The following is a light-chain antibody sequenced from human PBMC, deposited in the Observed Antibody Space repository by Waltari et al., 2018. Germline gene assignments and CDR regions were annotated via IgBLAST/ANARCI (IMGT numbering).Light chain of an antibody. CDR3: CSYAGSYTFGV. CDR1: SSDVGGYNY. Sequence: QSALTQPRSVSGSPGQSVTISCTGTSSDVGGYNYVSWYQQHPGKAPKLMIYDVSKRPSGVPDRVSGSKSGNTASLTISGVQAEDEADYYCCSYAGSYTFGVFGGGTKLTVL. CDR2: DVS. J-gene: IGLJ3*02. V-gene: IGLV2-11*01.